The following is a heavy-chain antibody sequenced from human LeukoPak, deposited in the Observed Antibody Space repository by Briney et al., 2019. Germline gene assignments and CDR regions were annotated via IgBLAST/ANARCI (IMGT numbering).Heavy chain of an antibody. V-gene: IGHV4-28*01. CDR1: GYSISSSNW. D-gene: IGHD6-19*01. CDR2: IYYSGST. Sequence: PSETLSLTCAVSGYSISSSNWWGCIRQPPGKGLEWIGHIYYSGSTYYSPSLKSRVTMSVDTSKNQFSLKLSSVTAVDTAVYYCVRRSAVAAYFDYWGQGTLVTVSS. J-gene: IGHJ4*02. CDR3: VRRSAVAAYFDY.